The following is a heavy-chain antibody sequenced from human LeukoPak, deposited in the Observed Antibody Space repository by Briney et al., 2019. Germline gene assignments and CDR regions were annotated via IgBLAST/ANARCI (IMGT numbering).Heavy chain of an antibody. V-gene: IGHV3-23*01. CDR3: AKGLYCSGGSCYLPPY. D-gene: IGHD2-15*01. Sequence: GGSLRLSCAASGFTFSNYAMTWVRQAPGRGLKWVSAISASGGSTYYADSVKGRFTISRDNSKNTLYLQMNSLRAEDTAVYYCAKGLYCSGGSCYLPPYWGQGTLVTVSS. CDR2: ISASGGST. J-gene: IGHJ4*02. CDR1: GFTFSNYA.